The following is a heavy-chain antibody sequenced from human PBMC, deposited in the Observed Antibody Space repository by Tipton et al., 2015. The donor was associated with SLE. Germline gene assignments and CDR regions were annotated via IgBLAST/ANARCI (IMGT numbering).Heavy chain of an antibody. V-gene: IGHV4-39*01. CDR1: RGSISSSSDY. Sequence: TLSLTCTVSRGSISSSSDYWGWIRRPPGKGLEWIGHIHTRGSTIYNPSLKSRVTISLDTSKNQFSLRLSSVTAADTAVYYCAGDSRSLDYWGQGTLVTVSS. CDR3: AGDSRSLDY. CDR2: IHTRGST. J-gene: IGHJ4*02. D-gene: IGHD3-10*01.